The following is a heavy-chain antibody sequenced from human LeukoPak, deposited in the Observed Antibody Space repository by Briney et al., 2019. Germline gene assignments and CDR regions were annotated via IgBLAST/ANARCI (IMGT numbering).Heavy chain of an antibody. CDR1: GFTFSGYS. CDR2: ISYSSSII. J-gene: IGHJ4*02. CDR3: TRAGGSGTNSGDY. D-gene: IGHD1-26*01. Sequence: GGSLRLSCAASGFTFSGYSFNWVRQAPGRGLEWVSYISYSSSIIYYTDSVKGRFTISRDNAKNSLYLQMNSLRDEDTAVYYCTRAGGSGTNSGDYWGQGTLVTVSS. V-gene: IGHV3-48*02.